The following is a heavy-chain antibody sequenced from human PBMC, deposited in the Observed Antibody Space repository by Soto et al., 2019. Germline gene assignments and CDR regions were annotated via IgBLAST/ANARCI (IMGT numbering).Heavy chain of an antibody. CDR3: ARTSIVVVTAIPPDY. V-gene: IGHV5-51*01. J-gene: IGHJ4*02. D-gene: IGHD2-21*02. Sequence: GESLKISCKGSGYSFTSYWIGWVRQMPGKGLEWMGIIYPGDSDTRYSPSFQGQVTISADKSISTAYLQWSSLKASDTAMYYCARTSIVVVTAIPPDYWGQGTLVTSPQ. CDR2: IYPGDSDT. CDR1: GYSFTSYW.